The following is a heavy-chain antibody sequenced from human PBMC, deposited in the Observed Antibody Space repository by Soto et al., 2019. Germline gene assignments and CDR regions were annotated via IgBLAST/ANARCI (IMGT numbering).Heavy chain of an antibody. CDR3: ARRYRVRGWDYYGMDV. CDR1: GFTFSSYS. J-gene: IGHJ6*02. D-gene: IGHD1-26*01. Sequence: VGSLRLSCAASGFTFSSYSMNWVRQAPGKGLEWVSYISSSSTIYYADSVKGRFTISRDNAKNSLYLQMNSLRDEDTAVYYCARRYRVRGWDYYGMDVWGQGTTVTAP. CDR2: ISSSSTI. V-gene: IGHV3-48*02.